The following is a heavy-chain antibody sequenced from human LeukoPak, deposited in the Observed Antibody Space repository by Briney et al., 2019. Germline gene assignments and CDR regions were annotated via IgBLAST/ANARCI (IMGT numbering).Heavy chain of an antibody. CDR2: IYYSGST. J-gene: IGHJ6*02. CDR1: GGSISSGGYY. D-gene: IGHD3-10*01. CDR3: AREARGGSGSYVVYGMDV. Sequence: PSQTLSLTCTVSGGSISSGGYYWSWIRQHPGKGLEWIGYIYYSGSTYYNPSLKSRVTISVDTSKNQFSLKLSSVTAADTAVYYCAREARGGSGSYVVYGMDVRGQGTTVTVSS. V-gene: IGHV4-31*03.